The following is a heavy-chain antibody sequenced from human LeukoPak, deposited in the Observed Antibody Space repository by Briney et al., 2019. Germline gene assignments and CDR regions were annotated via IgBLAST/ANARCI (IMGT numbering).Heavy chain of an antibody. J-gene: IGHJ6*02. Sequence: PSETLSLTCTVSGGSISSGGYYWSWIRQHPGKGLEWIGYIYYSGSTYYNPSLKSRVTISVDTSKNQFSLKLSSVTAADTAVYYCARDAIYDSSGYSLYYYYYGMDVRGQGTTVTVSS. CDR1: GGSISSGGYY. V-gene: IGHV4-31*03. D-gene: IGHD3-22*01. CDR3: ARDAIYDSSGYSLYYYYYGMDV. CDR2: IYYSGST.